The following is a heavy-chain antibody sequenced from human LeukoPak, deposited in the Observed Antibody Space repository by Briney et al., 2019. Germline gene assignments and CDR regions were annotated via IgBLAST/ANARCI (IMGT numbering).Heavy chain of an antibody. J-gene: IGHJ4*02. V-gene: IGHV5-51*01. CDR3: ARYMVLGYCSSTSCDRVFDC. CDR2: IYPGDSDT. CDR1: GYSFTSYW. D-gene: IGHD2-2*01. Sequence: GESLKISCKGSGYSFTSYWIGCVRQMPRKGLEWMGIIYPGDSDTRYSPSFQGQVTISADKSISTAYLQWSSLKASDTAMYYCARYMVLGYCSSTSCDRVFDCWGQGTLVTVSS.